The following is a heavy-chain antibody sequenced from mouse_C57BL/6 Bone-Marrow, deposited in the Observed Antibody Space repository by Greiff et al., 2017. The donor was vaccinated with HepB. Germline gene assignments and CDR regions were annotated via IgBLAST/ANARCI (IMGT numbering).Heavy chain of an antibody. CDR1: GYTFTDYY. J-gene: IGHJ3*01. CDR2: INPNNGGT. V-gene: IGHV1-26*01. CDR3: ARSRKLAWFAY. Sequence: EVKLQQSGPELVKPGASVKISCKASGYTFTDYYMNWVKQSHGKSLEWIGDINPNNGGTSYNQKFKGKATLTVDKSSSTAYMELRSLTSEDSAVYYCARSRKLAWFAYWGQGTLVTVSA.